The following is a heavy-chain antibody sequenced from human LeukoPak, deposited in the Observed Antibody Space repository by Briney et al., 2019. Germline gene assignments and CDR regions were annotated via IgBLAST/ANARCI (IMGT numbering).Heavy chain of an antibody. CDR3: ARELLEKQLQVFDY. CDR1: GGSISSSSYY. D-gene: IGHD6-6*01. Sequence: PSETLSLTCTVSGGSISSSSYYWGWIRQPPGKGLEWIGSIYYSGSTYYNPSLKSRVTISVDTSKNQFSLKLSSVTAADTAVYYCARELLEKQLQVFDYWGQGTLVTVSS. V-gene: IGHV4-39*07. J-gene: IGHJ4*02. CDR2: IYYSGST.